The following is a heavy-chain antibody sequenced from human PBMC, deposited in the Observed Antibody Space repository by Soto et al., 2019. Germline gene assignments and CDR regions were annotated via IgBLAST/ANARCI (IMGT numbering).Heavy chain of an antibody. D-gene: IGHD2-15*01. CDR2: IIPIFGTA. V-gene: IGHV1-69*13. J-gene: IGHJ6*02. CDR1: GGTFSSYA. CDR3: ARENCSGGSCYSEFYYYYGMDV. Sequence: GPPVKVSCKASGGTFSSYAISWVRQAPGQGLEWMGGIIPIFGTANYAQKFQGRVTITADESTSTAYMELSSLRSEDTAVYYCARENCSGGSCYSEFYYYYGMDVWGQGTTVTVSS.